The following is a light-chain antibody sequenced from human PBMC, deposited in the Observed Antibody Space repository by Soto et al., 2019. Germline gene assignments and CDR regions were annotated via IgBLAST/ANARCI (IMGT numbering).Light chain of an antibody. CDR1: QSVSSY. CDR2: GAS. V-gene: IGKV3-20*01. J-gene: IGKJ1*01. CDR3: QQYGSSGT. Sequence: EIVLTQSPATLSLSPGERATLSCRASQSVSSYLAWYRQKPGQAPRLLIYGASSRATGVPDRFSGGGSGTDFTLTISRLEPEDFAVYYCQQYGSSGTFGQGTKVDIK.